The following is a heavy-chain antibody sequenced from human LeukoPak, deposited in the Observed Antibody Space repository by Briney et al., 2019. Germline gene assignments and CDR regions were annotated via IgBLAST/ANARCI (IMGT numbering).Heavy chain of an antibody. Sequence: SVKVSRKASGGTFSSYAISWVRQAPGQGLEWMGGIIPIFGTANYAQKFQGRVTITADESTSTAYMELSSLRSEDTAVYYCARGGYGVVVTAAWGFDPWGQGTLVTVSS. CDR3: ARGGYGVVVTAAWGFDP. J-gene: IGHJ5*02. V-gene: IGHV1-69*13. CDR1: GGTFSSYA. CDR2: IIPIFGTA. D-gene: IGHD2-21*02.